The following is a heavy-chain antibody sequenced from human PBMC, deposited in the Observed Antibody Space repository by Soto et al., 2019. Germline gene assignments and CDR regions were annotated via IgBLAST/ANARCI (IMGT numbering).Heavy chain of an antibody. CDR3: ARNSSGYYNWFDP. CDR1: GYSITSYG. CDR2: ISAYNGNT. D-gene: IGHD3-22*01. J-gene: IGHJ5*02. Sequence: ASVKVSCKASGYSITSYGISWVRQAPGQGLEWMGWISAYNGNTNYAQKLQGRVTMTTDTSTSTAYMELRSLRSDDTAVYYCARNSSGYYNWFDPWGQGTLVTVSS. V-gene: IGHV1-18*01.